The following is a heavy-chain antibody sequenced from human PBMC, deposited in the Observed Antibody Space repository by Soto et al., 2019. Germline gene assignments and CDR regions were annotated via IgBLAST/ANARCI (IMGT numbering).Heavy chain of an antibody. V-gene: IGHV1-18*01. Sequence: ASVKVSCKASGYTFTSYGISWVRQAPGQGLEWMGWISVYNGNTNYAQKLQGRVTMTTDTSTSTAYMELRSLRSDDTDVYYCARGFRKYYDSSGYYEFDYWGQGTLVTVSS. CDR3: ARGFRKYYDSSGYYEFDY. D-gene: IGHD3-22*01. CDR2: ISVYNGNT. J-gene: IGHJ4*02. CDR1: GYTFTSYG.